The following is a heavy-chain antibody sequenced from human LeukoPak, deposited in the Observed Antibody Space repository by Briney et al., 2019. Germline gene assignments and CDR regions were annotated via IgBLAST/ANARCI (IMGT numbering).Heavy chain of an antibody. V-gene: IGHV4-34*01. Sequence: SETLSLTCAVYGGSFSGYYWSWIRQPPGKGLEWIGEINHSGSTNYNPSLKSRVTISVDRSKNQFSLKLSSVTAADTAVYYCAREGHDYDILTGYYRYAFNIWGQGTMVTVSS. CDR1: GGSFSGYY. CDR3: AREGHDYDILTGYYRYAFNI. J-gene: IGHJ3*02. D-gene: IGHD3-9*01. CDR2: INHSGST.